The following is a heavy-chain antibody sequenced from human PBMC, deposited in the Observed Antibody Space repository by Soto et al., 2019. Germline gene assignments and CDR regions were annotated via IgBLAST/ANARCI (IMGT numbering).Heavy chain of an antibody. J-gene: IGHJ4*02. V-gene: IGHV3-7*03. D-gene: IGHD4-17*01. CDR2: IKKDGNEK. CDR3: AVDDLGGTGYGGCEC. CDR1: GFTFSSYW. Sequence: EVQLVESGGGLVQPGGSLRLSSAVCGFTFSSYWMSWVRQAPGKGLEWVANIKKDGNEKYYVDSVKGRFTISRDNAKNSLYLQMNSLRADDTAVYYCAVDDLGGTGYGGCECWGQGTLVTVSS.